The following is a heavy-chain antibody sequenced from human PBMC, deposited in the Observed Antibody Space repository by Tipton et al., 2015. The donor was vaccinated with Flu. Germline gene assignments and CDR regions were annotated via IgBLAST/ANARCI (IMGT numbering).Heavy chain of an antibody. CDR3: AREGRREQLALDY. D-gene: IGHD6-6*01. J-gene: IGHJ4*02. Sequence: LRLSCAASGFTVSGNYMSWVRQAPGKGLEWIGSIYYSGSTYYNPSLKSRVTISVDTSKNQFSLKLSSVTAADTAVYYCAREGRREQLALDYWGQGTLVTVSS. CDR2: IYYSGST. V-gene: IGHV4-38-2*02. CDR1: GFTVSGNY.